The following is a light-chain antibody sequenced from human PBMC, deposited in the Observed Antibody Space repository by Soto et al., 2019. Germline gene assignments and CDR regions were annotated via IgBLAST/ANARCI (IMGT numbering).Light chain of an antibody. Sequence: EIVLTQSPATLSVSPGESATLSCRASQSVSRHLAWYQQKPGQAPRVLIYNASTRATGIPATFSGSGSGTEFTLTISSLQSEDFAVYYCLQYSDWPPRYTFGQGTKLEI. CDR2: NAS. V-gene: IGKV3-15*01. CDR3: LQYSDWPPRYT. CDR1: QSVSRH. J-gene: IGKJ2*01.